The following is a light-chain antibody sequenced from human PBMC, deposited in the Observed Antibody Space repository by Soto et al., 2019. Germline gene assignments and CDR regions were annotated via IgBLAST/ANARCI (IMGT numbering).Light chain of an antibody. J-gene: IGLJ1*01. V-gene: IGLV1-40*01. Sequence: QSVLTQPPSVSGAPGQRVTISCSGTSSSIGAGYEVHWYHQLPGTAPKLVVSGNGNRPSGVPDRLSASKSGTSASLAITGLQAADEGHYYFQSYDKRLTAYVFGTGTKLTVL. CDR1: SSSIGAGYE. CDR2: GNG. CDR3: QSYDKRLTAYV.